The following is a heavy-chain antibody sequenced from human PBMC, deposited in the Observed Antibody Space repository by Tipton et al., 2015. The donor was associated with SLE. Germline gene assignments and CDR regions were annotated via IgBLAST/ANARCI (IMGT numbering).Heavy chain of an antibody. CDR3: AKAGDYGAFPALDC. Sequence: SLRLSCAASGFTFSEKAMRWVRQGPGKGLEWVSGIGPHGGDTHYGDSVKGRFFISRDDSKNTLYLQMNSLRVEDTAVYFCAKAGDYGAFPALDCWGQGTLVTVSS. CDR1: GFTFSEKA. V-gene: IGHV3-23*01. D-gene: IGHD4-17*01. CDR2: IGPHGGDT. J-gene: IGHJ4*02.